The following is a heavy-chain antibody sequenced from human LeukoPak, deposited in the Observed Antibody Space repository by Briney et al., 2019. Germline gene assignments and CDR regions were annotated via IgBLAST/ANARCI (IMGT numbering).Heavy chain of an antibody. J-gene: IGHJ4*02. V-gene: IGHV3-33*03. CDR1: GFTFGGYG. CDR3: TIYNNDHFDY. CDR2: IAYDGSRA. Sequence: GGSLRLSCAGSGFTFGGYGMHWFRQTPGKGLEWVVVIAYDGSRAFYAGSVKGRFTISRDNSKNTMSVQMDDLIAEDTAVYYCTIYNNDHFDYWGQGTLVTVSS. D-gene: IGHD1-14*01.